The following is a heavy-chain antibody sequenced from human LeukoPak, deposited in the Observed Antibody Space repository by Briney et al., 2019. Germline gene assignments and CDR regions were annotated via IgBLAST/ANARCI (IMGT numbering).Heavy chain of an antibody. Sequence: GGSLRLSCAASGFTFSSYAMSWVRQAPGKGLEWVSAISDSGDSTYYADSVKGRFTISRDNSKNMLFLQMNSLRAEDTAVYYCARDNSGMDVWGQGTTVTVSS. CDR3: ARDNSGMDV. J-gene: IGHJ6*02. V-gene: IGHV3-23*01. D-gene: IGHD4-23*01. CDR2: ISDSGDST. CDR1: GFTFSSYA.